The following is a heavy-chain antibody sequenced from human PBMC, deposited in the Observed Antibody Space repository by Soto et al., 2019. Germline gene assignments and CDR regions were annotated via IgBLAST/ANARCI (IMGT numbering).Heavy chain of an antibody. CDR2: VSGMGGST. V-gene: IGHV3-23*01. J-gene: IGHJ5*02. D-gene: IGHD2-15*01. CDR1: GPTFSYYD. Sequence: GGPLRLSCVACGPTFSYYDLSWVRQAPGKGLEWVSGVSGMGGSTNYADSVKGRFTIFKDNSKNTLYLQMDSLRVEDTAVYYCANFTPSAQTEVDPFGQRSLVPLSS. CDR3: ANFTPSAQTEVDP.